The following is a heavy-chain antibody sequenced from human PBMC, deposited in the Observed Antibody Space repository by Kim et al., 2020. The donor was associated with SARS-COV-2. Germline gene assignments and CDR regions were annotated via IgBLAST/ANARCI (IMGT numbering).Heavy chain of an antibody. D-gene: IGHD3-3*01. V-gene: IGHV3-23*03. Sequence: STYYADAVKGRVTISRDNSKNTLYLQMNSLRAEDTAVYYCAKAWTYGMDVWGQGTTVTVSS. CDR2: ST. J-gene: IGHJ6*02. CDR3: AKAWTYGMDV.